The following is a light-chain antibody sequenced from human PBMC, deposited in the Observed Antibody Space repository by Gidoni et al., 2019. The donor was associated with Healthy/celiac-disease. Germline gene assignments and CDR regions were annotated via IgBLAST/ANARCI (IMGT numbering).Light chain of an antibody. CDR1: QDISNY. V-gene: IGKV1-33*01. CDR2: DSS. J-gene: IGKJ4*01. CDR3: QQYDNLPLP. Sequence: DIQMTQSPSSLSASVGDRVTITCQASQDISNYLNWYQQKPGKAPKLLIYDSSNLETGVPSRFSGSVSGTDFTFTISSLQPEDIATYYCQQYDNLPLPFGGGTKVELK.